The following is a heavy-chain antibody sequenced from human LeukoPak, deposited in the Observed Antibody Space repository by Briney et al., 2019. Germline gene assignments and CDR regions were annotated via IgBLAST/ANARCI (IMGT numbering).Heavy chain of an antibody. Sequence: SETLSLTCTVSGGSISSSSYYWGWIRQPPGKGLEWIGSIYYSGSIYYNPSLKSRVTISVDTSKNQFSLKLSSVTAADTAVYYCARPRAHYDILTGYQRGYYFDYWGQGTLVTVSS. J-gene: IGHJ4*02. V-gene: IGHV4-39*01. CDR3: ARPRAHYDILTGYQRGYYFDY. CDR1: GGSISSSSYY. CDR2: IYYSGSI. D-gene: IGHD3-9*01.